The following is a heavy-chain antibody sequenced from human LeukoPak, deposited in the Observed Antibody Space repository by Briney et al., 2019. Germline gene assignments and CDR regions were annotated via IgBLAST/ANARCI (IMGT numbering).Heavy chain of an antibody. CDR2: ISGSGDNNDNT. J-gene: IGHJ4*02. Sequence: GGSLRLSCAAPGFTFSSYAMSWVRQAPGKGLEWVSAISGSGDNNDNTYYADSVKGQFTISRDSSKNTLYLQMSSLRAEDAAVYYCAKSGSTSWYLDYWGQGTLVTVSS. V-gene: IGHV3-23*01. CDR3: AKSGSTSWYLDY. CDR1: GFTFSSYA. D-gene: IGHD6-13*01.